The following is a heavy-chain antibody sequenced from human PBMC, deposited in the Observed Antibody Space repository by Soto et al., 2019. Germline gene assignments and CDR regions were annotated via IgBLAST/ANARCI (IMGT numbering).Heavy chain of an antibody. Sequence: QVQLVQSGAEVKKPGASVKVSCKASGYNFIGYYIHWVRQAPGQGLQWMGWIAPNNGDTDSAQKFQGRTTMTRDTSISTVHTARSSLRTDDTAIYYCAMLRGQFYYGMEVWGQGNTVAVSS. CDR1: GYNFIGYY. CDR3: AMLRGQFYYGMEV. J-gene: IGHJ6*02. CDR2: IAPNNGDT. V-gene: IGHV1-2*02.